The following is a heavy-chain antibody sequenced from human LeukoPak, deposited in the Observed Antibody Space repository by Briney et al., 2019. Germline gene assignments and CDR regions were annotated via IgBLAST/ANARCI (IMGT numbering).Heavy chain of an antibody. V-gene: IGHV4-59*08. Sequence: SETLSLTCTVSGGSISSYYWSWIRQPPGKGLEWIGYIYYSGSTSYNPSLKSRVTISVDTSKNQFSLNLSSATAADTAVYYCARRADSTGHFFDYWGQGTLVTVSS. D-gene: IGHD3-22*01. CDR2: IYYSGST. CDR3: ARRADSTGHFFDY. CDR1: GGSISSYY. J-gene: IGHJ4*02.